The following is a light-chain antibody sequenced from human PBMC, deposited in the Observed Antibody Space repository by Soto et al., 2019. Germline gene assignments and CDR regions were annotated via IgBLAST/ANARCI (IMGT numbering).Light chain of an antibody. V-gene: IGKV3-11*01. CDR3: QQRSNLVS. CDR1: QSVSSY. CDR2: DAS. J-gene: IGKJ5*01. Sequence: EIVLTQSPATLSFSPGERATLSCRASQSVSSYLAWYQQKPGQAPRLLIYDASNRATGIPARFSGSGSGTDFTLTISSLEPEDFAVYYCQQRSNLVSFGPGTRLEIK.